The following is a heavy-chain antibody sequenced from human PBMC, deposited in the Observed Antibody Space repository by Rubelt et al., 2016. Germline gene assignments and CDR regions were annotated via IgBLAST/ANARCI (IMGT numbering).Heavy chain of an antibody. CDR1: GYTFTSYA. Sequence: QVQLVQSGSELKKPGASVKVSCKASGYTFTSYAMNWVRQAPGQRLEWMGWINPNSGGTNYAQRFQGWVTMTRDTSIGKADMELGRLRSEDTAVYYCARDPGITGTQDYYYYDGMDVWGQGTTVTVSS. D-gene: IGHD1-7*01. J-gene: IGHJ6*02. CDR2: INPNSGGT. CDR3: ARDPGITGTQDYYYYDGMDV. V-gene: IGHV1-2*04.